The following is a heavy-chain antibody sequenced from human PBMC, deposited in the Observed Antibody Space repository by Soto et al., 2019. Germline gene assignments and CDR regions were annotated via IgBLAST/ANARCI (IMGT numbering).Heavy chain of an antibody. CDR1: GFTFSSYA. D-gene: IGHD2-8*01. CDR3: AKDQGSKWPGRDLGYFAY. CDR2: ISGSGGST. Sequence: EVQLLESGGGLVQPGGSLRLSCAASGFTFSSYAMSWVRQAPGKGLEWVSAISGSGGSTYYADSVKGRFTISRDNSKNTLYLQMNSLRAEDTAVYYCAKDQGSKWPGRDLGYFAYWGQGTLVTVSS. V-gene: IGHV3-23*01. J-gene: IGHJ4*02.